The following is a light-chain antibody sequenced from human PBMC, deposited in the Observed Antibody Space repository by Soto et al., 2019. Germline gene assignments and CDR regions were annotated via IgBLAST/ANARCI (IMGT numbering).Light chain of an antibody. J-gene: IGLJ2*01. V-gene: IGLV1-44*01. CDR3: AAWDDSLNGNVV. CDR1: SSNIGSNS. Sequence: QAVVTQPPSASGTPEQRVTISCSGSSSNIGSNSVNWYQQLPGTAPKLLIYSINQRPSGVPDRFSGSKSGTSASLAISGLQSEDEADYYCAAWDDSLNGNVVFGGGTKLTVL. CDR2: SIN.